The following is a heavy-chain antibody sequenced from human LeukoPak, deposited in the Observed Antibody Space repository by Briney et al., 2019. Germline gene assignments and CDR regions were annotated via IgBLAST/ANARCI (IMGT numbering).Heavy chain of an antibody. D-gene: IGHD1-26*01. J-gene: IGHJ4*02. CDR3: ARGFGSYYPQNFDY. CDR1: GGTFSSYA. Sequence: GASVKVSCKASGGTFSSYAISWVRQAPGQGLEWMGGIIPIFGTANYAQKFQGRVTITADESTSTAYMELSSLRSEDTAVYYCARGFGSYYPQNFDYWGQGTLVTVSS. CDR2: IIPIFGTA. V-gene: IGHV1-69*01.